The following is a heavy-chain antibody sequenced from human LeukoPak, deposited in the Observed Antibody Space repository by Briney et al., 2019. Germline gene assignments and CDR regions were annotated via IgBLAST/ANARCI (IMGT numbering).Heavy chain of an antibody. CDR1: GFTFSSYG. J-gene: IGHJ4*02. CDR3: AREFSRVLSG. Sequence: PGRSLRLSCAASGFTFSSYGMHWVRQAPGKGLEWVAVISYDGSNKYYVDSVKGRFTISRDNAKNSLYLQMNSLRAEDTAVYYCAREFSRVLSGWGQGTLVTVSS. CDR2: ISYDGSNK. V-gene: IGHV3-30*03. D-gene: IGHD2-2*01.